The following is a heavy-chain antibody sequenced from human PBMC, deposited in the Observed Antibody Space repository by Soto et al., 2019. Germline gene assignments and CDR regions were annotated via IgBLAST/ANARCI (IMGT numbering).Heavy chain of an antibody. J-gene: IGHJ5*02. CDR2: IDWNGANI. CDR3: ALDSGIVAAGRFSFDP. D-gene: IGHD6-13*01. CDR1: GFTFNDFA. Sequence: EVQLVESGGGLVQPGRSLRLSCAASGFTFNDFAMHWVRQAPGKGLEWVASIDWNGANIAYAASVEGRFTISRDNVKNSLFLQMNSLRAEDTAFYFCALDSGIVAAGRFSFDPRGQGTLVTVSS. V-gene: IGHV3-9*01.